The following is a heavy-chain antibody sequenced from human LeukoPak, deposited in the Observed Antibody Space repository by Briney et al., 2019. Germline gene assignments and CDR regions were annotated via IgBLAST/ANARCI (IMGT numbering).Heavy chain of an antibody. CDR3: TTLQLLMVRGVIRTFDY. CDR2: IKSKTDGGTT. V-gene: IGHV3-15*01. Sequence: GGSLRLSCAASGFTFSNAWMSWVRQAPGKGLEWVGRIKSKTDGGTTDYAAPVKGRFTISRDDSKNTLYLQMNSLKTEDTAVYYCTTLQLLMVRGVIRTFDYWGQGTLVTVSS. J-gene: IGHJ4*02. CDR1: GFTFSNAW. D-gene: IGHD3-10*01.